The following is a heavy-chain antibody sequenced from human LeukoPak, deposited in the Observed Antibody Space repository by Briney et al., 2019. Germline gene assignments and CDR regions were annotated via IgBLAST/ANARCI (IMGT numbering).Heavy chain of an antibody. V-gene: IGHV1-24*01. J-gene: IGHJ4*02. CDR2: FDPEDGET. CDR3: ATGNELYNWSYFDY. D-gene: IGHD1-20*01. CDR1: GYTLTELS. Sequence: ASVKVSCKVSGYTLTELSMHWVRQAPGKGLEWMGGFDPEDGETIYAQKFQGRVTMTEDTSTDTAYMELSSLRSEDTAVYYCATGNELYNWSYFDYWGQGTLVTVSS.